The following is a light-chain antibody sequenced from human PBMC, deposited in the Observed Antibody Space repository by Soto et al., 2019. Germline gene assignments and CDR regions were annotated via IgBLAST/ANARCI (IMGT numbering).Light chain of an antibody. J-gene: IGKJ3*01. Sequence: ESVVTQSPGTLSLSPGERATLSCSASQSISSNYLARYQQKPGQAPRLLVYGASSRATGIPDRFSGSGSGTDFTLTISRLEPEDFAVYQCQQYGSSRFTFGPGTNVDFK. CDR2: GAS. CDR3: QQYGSSRFT. CDR1: QSISSNY. V-gene: IGKV3-20*01.